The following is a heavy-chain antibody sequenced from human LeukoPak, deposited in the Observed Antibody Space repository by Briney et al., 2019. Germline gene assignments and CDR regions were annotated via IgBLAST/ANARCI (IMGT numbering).Heavy chain of an antibody. Sequence: PGGSLRLSCAASGFTFSSYSMNWVRQAPGKGLEWVSSISGSSSYIYYGDSVKGRFTISRDNAKNSLYLQMNSLRAEDTAVYYCAREYGDLYYFDYWGQGTLVTVSS. D-gene: IGHD4-17*01. CDR3: AREYGDLYYFDY. CDR2: ISGSSSYI. CDR1: GFTFSSYS. V-gene: IGHV3-21*04. J-gene: IGHJ4*02.